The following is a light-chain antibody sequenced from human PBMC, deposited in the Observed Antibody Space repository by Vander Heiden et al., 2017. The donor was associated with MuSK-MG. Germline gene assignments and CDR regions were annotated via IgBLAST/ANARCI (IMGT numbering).Light chain of an antibody. Sequence: EVVMTQSPATLSVSPGERATLSCRASQSVSSNLAWYQQKPGQAPRLLIYGASTRASGIPGRFSGSGSGTEFTLTSSSRQSEDFAVYFWQQDNNSLTFGGGTKVEIK. CDR3: QQDNNSLT. CDR1: QSVSSN. J-gene: IGKJ4*01. V-gene: IGKV3-15*01. CDR2: GAS.